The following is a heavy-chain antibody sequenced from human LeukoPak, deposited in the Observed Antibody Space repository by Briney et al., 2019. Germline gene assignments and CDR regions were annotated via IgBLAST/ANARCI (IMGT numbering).Heavy chain of an antibody. J-gene: IGHJ5*02. Sequence: SETLSLTCTVSGGSIGSYYWSWIRQPPGKGLEWIGYISYSGSANYNPSLKSRVTISVDTSKNQFSLKLGSVTAAGTAVYYCAREDLEGLFDPWGQGTLVTVSS. D-gene: IGHD3-3*01. CDR3: AREDLEGLFDP. CDR1: GGSIGSYY. CDR2: ISYSGSA. V-gene: IGHV4-59*01.